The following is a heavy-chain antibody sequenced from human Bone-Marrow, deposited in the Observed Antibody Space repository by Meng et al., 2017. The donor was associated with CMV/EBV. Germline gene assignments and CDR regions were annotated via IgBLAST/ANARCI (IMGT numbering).Heavy chain of an antibody. CDR1: GFTFDDYG. CDR2: INWNGGST. Sequence: GESLKISCAASGFTFDDYGMSWVRQAPGKGLEWVSGINWNGGSTGYADSVKGRFTISRDNAKNSLYLQMNSLRAEDTALYYCARDLFYSSSLNWCDPWGQGNLVNVDS. V-gene: IGHV3-20*04. D-gene: IGHD6-13*01. J-gene: IGHJ5*02. CDR3: ARDLFYSSSLNWCDP.